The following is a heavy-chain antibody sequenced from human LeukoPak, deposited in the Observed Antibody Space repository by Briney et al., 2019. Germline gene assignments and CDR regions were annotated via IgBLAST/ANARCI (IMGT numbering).Heavy chain of an antibody. CDR1: GFTFGDHG. V-gene: IGHV3-49*04. CDR3: TRDKDWPYDY. D-gene: IGHD3/OR15-3a*01. Sequence: GRSLRLSCTASGFTFGDHGVGWVRQAPEKGLEWVGFIRSKVFGGTTEYAASVRGRFSISRDDSKSIAYLQMNSLKTEDTAVYYCTRDKDWPYDYWGQGTLVTVSS. CDR2: IRSKVFGGTT. J-gene: IGHJ4*02.